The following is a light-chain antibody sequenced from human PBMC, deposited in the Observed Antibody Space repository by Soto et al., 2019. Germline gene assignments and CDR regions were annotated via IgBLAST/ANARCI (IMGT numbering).Light chain of an antibody. J-gene: IGKJ1*01. CDR1: QSVSSNY. V-gene: IGKV3-20*01. CDR2: GAS. CDR3: QQFGTSPWT. Sequence: EIVLTQSPGTLSLSPGERATLSCRASQSVSSNYLAWYQQKPGQAPRLLIYGASSRATGIPDRFSGSGSGTDVTLTISRLESEDFAVYCCQQFGTSPWTFGEGTKVEIK.